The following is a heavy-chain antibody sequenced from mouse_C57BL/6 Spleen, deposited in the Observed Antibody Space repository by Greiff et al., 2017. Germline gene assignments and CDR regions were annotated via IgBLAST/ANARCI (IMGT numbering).Heavy chain of an antibody. J-gene: IGHJ2*01. CDR3: ARAPQATHFDY. CDR2: IYPGDGDT. Sequence: VQLQQSGPELVKPGASVKISCKASGYAFSSSWMNWVKQRPGKGLEWIGRIYPGDGDTNYNGKFKGKATLTADKSSSTAYMQLSSLTSEDSAVYFCARAPQATHFDYGGQGTTLTVSS. V-gene: IGHV1-82*01. D-gene: IGHD3-2*02. CDR1: GYAFSSSW.